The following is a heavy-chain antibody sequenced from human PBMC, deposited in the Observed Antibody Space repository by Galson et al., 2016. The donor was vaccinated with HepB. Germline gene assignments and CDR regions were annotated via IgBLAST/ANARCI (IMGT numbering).Heavy chain of an antibody. CDR1: GGSISGYS. D-gene: IGHD3-22*01. J-gene: IGHJ3*02. Sequence: SETLSLTCTVSGGSISGYSWSWIRQPPGKGLEWIGNMFYSGTTNYNPSLKSRVTISVDTSKSQFSLKLSSVTAADTAIYYCARHGYYSYAAFDIWGQGTMVTVSS. V-gene: IGHV4-59*08. CDR3: ARHGYYSYAAFDI. CDR2: MFYSGTT.